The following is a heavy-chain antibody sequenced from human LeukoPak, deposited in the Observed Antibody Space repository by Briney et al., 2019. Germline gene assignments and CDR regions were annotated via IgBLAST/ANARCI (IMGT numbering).Heavy chain of an antibody. V-gene: IGHV3-23*01. D-gene: IGHD6-13*01. CDR2: ISGSGGST. J-gene: IGHJ4*02. CDR1: GFTFSSYA. CDR3: AKDNWSSWYADY. Sequence: GGSLRLSCATSGFTFSSYAMSWVRQAPGKGLEWVSAISGSGGSTYYADSVKGRFTISRDNSKNTLYLQMNSLRAEDTAVYYCAKDNWSSWYADYWGQGTLVTVSS.